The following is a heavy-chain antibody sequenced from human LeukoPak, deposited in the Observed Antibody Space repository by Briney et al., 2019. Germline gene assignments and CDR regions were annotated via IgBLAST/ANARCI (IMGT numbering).Heavy chain of an antibody. CDR2: IYTSGST. V-gene: IGHV4-4*07. Sequence: SETLSLTCSVSGDSIRNYFWSWIRQPAGKGLEWIGCIYTSGSTDYNPSLRSRVTMSVDTSRNQFSLKLTSVTAADTAVYYCARESKSYDGSGYYHDYRGQGTLVTVSS. J-gene: IGHJ4*02. D-gene: IGHD3-22*01. CDR3: ARESKSYDGSGYYHDY. CDR1: GDSIRNYF.